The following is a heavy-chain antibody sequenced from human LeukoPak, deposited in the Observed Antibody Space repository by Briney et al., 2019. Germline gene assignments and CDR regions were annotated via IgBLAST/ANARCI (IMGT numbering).Heavy chain of an antibody. J-gene: IGHJ4*02. CDR2: IWYDGSNK. V-gene: IGHV3-33*08. CDR1: GFMFRSYC. Sequence: GRSLRLSCAASGFMFRSYCMHWVRQAPGKGLEWVAVIWYDGSNKYYTDSVKGRFTISRDNSNNTLYLQMNSLRVEDTAVYYCARGHVRGYSYGFGYWGQGSLVTVSS. CDR3: ARGHVRGYSYGFGY. D-gene: IGHD5-18*01.